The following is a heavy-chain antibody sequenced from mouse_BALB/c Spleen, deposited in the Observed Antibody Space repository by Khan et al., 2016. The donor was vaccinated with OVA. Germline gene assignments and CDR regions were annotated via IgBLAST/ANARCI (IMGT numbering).Heavy chain of an antibody. CDR1: GFTFSSFG. J-gene: IGHJ4*01. D-gene: IGHD1-2*01. CDR3: ASPVITTAKGAMDY. CDR2: ISSGSSTI. V-gene: IGHV5-17*02. Sequence: EVKLEESGGGLVQPGGSRKLSCAASGFTFSSFGMHWVRQAPEKGLEWVAYISSGSSTIYYADSVKGRFTISRDNPKNTLFLQMTSLRSEDTAMYYCASPVITTAKGAMDYWGQGTSVTVSS.